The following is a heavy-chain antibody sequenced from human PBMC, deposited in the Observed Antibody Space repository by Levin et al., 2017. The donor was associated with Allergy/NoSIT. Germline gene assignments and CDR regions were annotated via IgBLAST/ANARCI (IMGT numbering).Heavy chain of an antibody. Sequence: PSETLSLTCTVSGGSISSSSYYWGWIRQPPGKGLEWIGSIYYSGSTYYNPSLKSRVTISVDTSKNQFSLKLSSVTAADTAVYYCASSYYDILTGYYLWFDPWGQGTLVTVSS. J-gene: IGHJ5*02. CDR1: GGSISSSSYY. D-gene: IGHD3-9*01. CDR3: ASSYYDILTGYYLWFDP. CDR2: IYYSGST. V-gene: IGHV4-39*01.